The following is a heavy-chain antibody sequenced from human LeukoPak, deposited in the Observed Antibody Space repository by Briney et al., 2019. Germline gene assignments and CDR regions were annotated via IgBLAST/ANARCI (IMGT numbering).Heavy chain of an antibody. CDR1: GFTFSDYH. V-gene: IGHV3-11*01. J-gene: IGHJ4*02. Sequence: GGSLRLSCAASGFTFSDYHMNWIRQAPGKGLEWLSYISPGGGTIYFADSVKGRFTLSRNYAKNSLYLQMNSLTAEDTALYYCASGRDIAVAGPGGYFDHWGQGTLVTVSS. CDR3: ASGRDIAVAGPGGYFDH. CDR2: ISPGGGTI. D-gene: IGHD6-19*01.